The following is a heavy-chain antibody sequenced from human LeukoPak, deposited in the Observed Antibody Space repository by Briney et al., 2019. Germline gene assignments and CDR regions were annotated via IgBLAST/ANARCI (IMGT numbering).Heavy chain of an antibody. V-gene: IGHV4/OR15-8*01. CDR3: ATAPILRGEGGEHYKDGMDV. CDR2: IYHNGTP. D-gene: IGHD2-2*02. J-gene: IGHJ6*02. Sequence: SETLSLTCGVSVGSISSGNWWSWVRQSPGKGLEWIGEIYHNGTPNYNPSLKSRVTISADTFKNHFSLKLTSVTAADTAVYYCATAPILRGEGGEHYKDGMDVWGQGTTVIVSS. CDR1: VGSISSGNW.